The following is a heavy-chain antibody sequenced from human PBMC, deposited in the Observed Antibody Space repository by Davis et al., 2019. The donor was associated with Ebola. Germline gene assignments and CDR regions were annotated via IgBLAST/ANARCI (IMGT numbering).Heavy chain of an antibody. CDR1: GYSFTSYW. Sequence: GESLKISCKGSGYSFTSYWIGWVRQMPGKGLEWMGIFYPGDSDTRYSPSFQGQVTISADKSISTAYLQWSSLKASDTAMYYCARHADIVVVGAAYGGYYYGMDVWGQGTTVTVSS. J-gene: IGHJ6*02. CDR3: ARHADIVVVGAAYGGYYYGMDV. CDR2: FYPGDSDT. V-gene: IGHV5-51*01. D-gene: IGHD2-15*01.